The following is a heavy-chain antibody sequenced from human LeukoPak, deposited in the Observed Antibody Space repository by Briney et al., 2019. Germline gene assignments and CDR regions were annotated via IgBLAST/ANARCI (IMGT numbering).Heavy chain of an antibody. D-gene: IGHD3-16*01. CDR1: GFTFSSYS. CDR2: ISSSSSYI. J-gene: IGHJ4*02. CDR3: VREAYYASGSPPTYYFDS. V-gene: IGHV3-21*01. Sequence: PGGSLRLSCAASGFTFSSYSMNWVRQAPGKGLEWVSSISSSSSYIYYADSVKGRFTISRDNAKNSLYLQMNSLRAEDTAVYYCVREAYYASGSPPTYYFDSWGQGTLVTVSS.